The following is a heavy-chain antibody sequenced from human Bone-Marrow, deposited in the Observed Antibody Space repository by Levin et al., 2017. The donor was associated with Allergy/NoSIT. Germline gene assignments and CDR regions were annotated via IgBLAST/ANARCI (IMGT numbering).Heavy chain of an antibody. Sequence: GASVKVSCKPSAHTSATYHLQWVRQAPGQGLEWVGSIEPTGGGATYAQKFQGRVTMTADTSTSTVYMELSSLTFADMAVYYCAASGTTVTENWFDPWGQGTLVTVSS. CDR3: AASGTTVTENWFDP. V-gene: IGHV1-46*03. D-gene: IGHD4-17*01. CDR2: IEPTGGGA. J-gene: IGHJ5*02. CDR1: AHTSATYH.